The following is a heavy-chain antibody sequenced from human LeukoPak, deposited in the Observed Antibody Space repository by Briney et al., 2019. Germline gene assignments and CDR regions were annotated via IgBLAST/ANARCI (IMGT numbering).Heavy chain of an antibody. V-gene: IGHV3-23*01. CDR2: ISGSGGST. CDR1: GFTFSSYS. CDR3: AKDPSSGWYYYFDY. Sequence: TGGSLRLSCAASGFTFSSYSMNWVRQAPGKGLEWVSAISGSGGSTYYADSVKGRFTISRDNSKNTLYLQMNSLRAEDTAVYYCAKDPSSGWYYYFDYWGQGTLVTVFS. J-gene: IGHJ4*02. D-gene: IGHD6-19*01.